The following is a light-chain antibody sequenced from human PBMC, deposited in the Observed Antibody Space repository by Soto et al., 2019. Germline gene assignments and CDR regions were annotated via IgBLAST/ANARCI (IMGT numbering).Light chain of an antibody. CDR3: SSYTSSSTGV. J-gene: IGLJ1*01. CDR1: SSDVGGYNY. V-gene: IGLV2-14*01. Sequence: ALTQPASVSGSPGQSITISCTGTSSDVGGYNYVSWYQQHPGKAPKLMIYEVSNRPSGVSNRFSGSKSGNTASLTISGLQAEDEDDYYCSSYTSSSTGVLGTGTKVTVL. CDR2: EVS.